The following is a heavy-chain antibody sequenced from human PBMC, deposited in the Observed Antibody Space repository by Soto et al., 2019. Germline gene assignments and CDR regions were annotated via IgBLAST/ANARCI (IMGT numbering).Heavy chain of an antibody. Sequence: QVQLVESGGGVVQPGRSLRLSCAASGFTFSSYGMHWVRQAPGKGLEWVAVISYAGDYQYYADSVKGRFTISRDNSKNTLYLQTTTLRPEDTAVYFCAKSRGGSSWYEGDSWGQGTLVTVSS. J-gene: IGHJ4*02. CDR3: AKSRGGSSWYEGDS. CDR1: GFTFSSYG. CDR2: ISYAGDYQ. D-gene: IGHD6-13*01. V-gene: IGHV3-30*18.